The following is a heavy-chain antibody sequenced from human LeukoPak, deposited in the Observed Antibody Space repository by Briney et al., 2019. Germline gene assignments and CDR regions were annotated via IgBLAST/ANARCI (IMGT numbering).Heavy chain of an antibody. V-gene: IGHV3-30*03. CDR2: ISYDGSNK. CDR3: ARNTVRGVIGPLDV. Sequence: HSGGSLRLSCAASGFTFSSYGMHWVRQAPGKGLEWVAVISYDGSNKYYADSVKGRFTISRDNSKNTLYLQMNSLRAEDTAVYYCARNTVRGVIGPLDVWGQGTTVTVSS. J-gene: IGHJ6*02. CDR1: GFTFSSYG. D-gene: IGHD3-10*01.